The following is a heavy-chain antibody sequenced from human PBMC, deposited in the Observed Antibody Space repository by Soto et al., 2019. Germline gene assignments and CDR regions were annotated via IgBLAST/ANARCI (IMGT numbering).Heavy chain of an antibody. Sequence: GGSLRLSCAASGFTFSSYSMNWARQAPGKGLEWVSYISSSSSTIYYADSVKGRFTISRDNAKNSLYLQMNSLRDEDTAVYYCARDTDSSSWLHYSYYGMDVWGPGTTVTVSS. J-gene: IGHJ6*02. CDR2: ISSSSSTI. D-gene: IGHD6-13*01. CDR1: GFTFSSYS. V-gene: IGHV3-48*02. CDR3: ARDTDSSSWLHYSYYGMDV.